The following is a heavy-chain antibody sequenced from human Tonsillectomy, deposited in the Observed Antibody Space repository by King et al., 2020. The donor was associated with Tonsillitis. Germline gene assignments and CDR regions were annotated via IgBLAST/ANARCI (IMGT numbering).Heavy chain of an antibody. D-gene: IGHD5-18*01. CDR3: AKDGVSGYSYGFFYPEK. CDR1: GFTFSSYG. V-gene: IGHV3-30*18. Sequence: QLVQSGGGVVQPGRSLRLSCAASGFTFSSYGMHWVRQAPGKGLEWVAVISYDGSNKYYADSVKGRFNISRDNSKNTLYLQMNSLRAEDTAVYYCAKDGVSGYSYGFFYPEKWGQGTLVTVSS. J-gene: IGHJ4*02. CDR2: ISYDGSNK.